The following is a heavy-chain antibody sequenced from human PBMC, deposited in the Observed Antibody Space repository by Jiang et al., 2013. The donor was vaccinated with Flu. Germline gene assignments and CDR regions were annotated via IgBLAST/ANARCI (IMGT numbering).Heavy chain of an antibody. Sequence: LRLSCAASGFTFSIYAMNWVRQAPGKGLEWVSTMSDTGDATYYADSVKGRFTISRDNSKNTVYLQMSSLRAEDTAVYYCAKRGDNTGYYPNEAFDIWGQGTMVTVSS. CDR3: AKRGDNTGYYPNEAFDI. V-gene: IGHV3-23*01. J-gene: IGHJ3*02. CDR1: GFTFSIYA. CDR2: MSDTGDAT. D-gene: IGHD3-22*01.